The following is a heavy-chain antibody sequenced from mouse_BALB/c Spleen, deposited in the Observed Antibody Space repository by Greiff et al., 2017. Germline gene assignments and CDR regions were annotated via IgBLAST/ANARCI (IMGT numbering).Heavy chain of an antibody. V-gene: IGHV2-2*02. D-gene: IGHD2-14*01. Sequence: VQLQESGPGLVQPSQSLSITCTVSGFSFTSYGVHWVRQSPGKGLEWLGGIWRGGSTDYNAAFISRLSISKDNSTSQVFFKMNSLQANDTTIYYCARATIGTAWFAYWGQGTLVTVSA. CDR3: ARATIGTAWFAY. CDR1: GFSFTSYG. CDR2: IWRGGST. J-gene: IGHJ3*01.